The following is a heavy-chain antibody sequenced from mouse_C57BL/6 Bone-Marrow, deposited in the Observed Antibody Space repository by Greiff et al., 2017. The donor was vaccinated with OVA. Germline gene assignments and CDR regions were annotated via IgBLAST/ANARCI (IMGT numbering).Heavy chain of an antibody. D-gene: IGHD2-4*01. CDR2: IWSGGST. J-gene: IGHJ4*01. V-gene: IGHV2-2*01. CDR1: GFSLTSYG. CDR3: ALIYYDYDGDAMDY. Sequence: QVQLKESGPGLVQPSQSLSITCTVSGFSLTSYGVHWVRQSPGKGLEWLGVIWSGGSTDYNAAFISRLSISKDNSKSQVFFKMNSLQADDTAIYYCALIYYDYDGDAMDYWGQGTSVTVSS.